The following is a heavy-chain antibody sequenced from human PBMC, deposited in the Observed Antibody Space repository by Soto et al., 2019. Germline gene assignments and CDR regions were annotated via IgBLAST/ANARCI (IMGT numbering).Heavy chain of an antibody. CDR3: AYSSTPFDY. CDR2: LSDSGGSI. V-gene: IGHV3-23*01. J-gene: IGHJ4*02. Sequence: PGGSLRLSCGASGFAFRSHWMSWVRQAPGKGLEWVSGLSDSGGSIYYADSVKGRFTISRDNSMNTLYLQMNSLRAEDTAVYYCAYSSTPFDYWGQGTLVTVSS. CDR1: GFAFRSHW. D-gene: IGHD6-13*01.